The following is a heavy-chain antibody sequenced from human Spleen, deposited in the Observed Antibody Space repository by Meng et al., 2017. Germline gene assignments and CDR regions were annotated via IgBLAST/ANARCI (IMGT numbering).Heavy chain of an antibody. J-gene: IGHJ5*02. CDR2: IYYSGST. Sequence: QLPESGPRLIQPSPPPPLHCTVPGGSSSSGDHYWSWIRQPPGKGLEWIGYIYYSGSTYYNPSLKSRLTISVDTSKNQFSLKLSSVTAADTAVYYCAKTNYGDYNWFDPWGQGTLVTVSS. V-gene: IGHV4-30-4*01. CDR3: AKTNYGDYNWFDP. CDR1: GGSSSSGDHY. D-gene: IGHD4-17*01.